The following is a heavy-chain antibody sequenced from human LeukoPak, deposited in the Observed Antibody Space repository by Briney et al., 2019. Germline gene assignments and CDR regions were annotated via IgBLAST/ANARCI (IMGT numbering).Heavy chain of an antibody. CDR3: ATIKRGSIFGYFDL. V-gene: IGHV4-59*11. D-gene: IGHD5-18*01. CDR1: GGSSSSHY. CDR2: MFDTGRT. J-gene: IGHJ4*01. Sequence: PSETLSLTCTVSGGSSSSHYWSWMRQPPGKGLKWIGYMFDTGRTKDNPSLKRRVTLSADTSKNQFSLRLSSVTAADTAVYYCATIKRGSIFGYFDLWGQGILVTVSS.